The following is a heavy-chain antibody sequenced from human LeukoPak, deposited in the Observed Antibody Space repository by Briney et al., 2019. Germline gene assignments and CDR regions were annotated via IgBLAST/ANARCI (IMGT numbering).Heavy chain of an antibody. CDR2: IEQDGRLK. CDR1: GFTFCNFW. J-gene: IGHJ5*01. Sequence: GGSLRLSCAASGFTFCNFWMTWVRQAPGEGLEWVAHIEQDGRLKYYVDSVKGRFTIPRDNAKHSLYLQMNSVRAEDTAVYYCARPAIRWVCDSWGQGALVSVSS. V-gene: IGHV3-7*05. CDR3: ARPAIRWVCDS. D-gene: IGHD4-23*01.